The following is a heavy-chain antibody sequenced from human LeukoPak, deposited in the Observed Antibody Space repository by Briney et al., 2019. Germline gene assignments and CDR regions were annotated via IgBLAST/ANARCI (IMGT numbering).Heavy chain of an antibody. D-gene: IGHD3-10*01. Sequence: PGGSLRLSCAASGFTFSSYWMNWVRQAPGKGLEWVANIKQDGSEKYYVDSVKGRFTISRDNAKNSLYLQMNSLRAEDTAVYYCARDGHYYGSGSYPLYYYYYGMDVWGQGTTVTVSS. J-gene: IGHJ6*02. CDR3: ARDGHYYGSGSYPLYYYYYGMDV. V-gene: IGHV3-7*01. CDR1: GFTFSSYW. CDR2: IKQDGSEK.